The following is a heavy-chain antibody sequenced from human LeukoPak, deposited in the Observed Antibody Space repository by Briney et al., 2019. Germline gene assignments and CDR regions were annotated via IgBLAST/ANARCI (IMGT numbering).Heavy chain of an antibody. Sequence: ASVKVSCKASGYIFTGYRIHWVRQAPGQGLEWMAWIKPNSGDTKYAQKFQGRVTVTRDTSMTTAYMEVSRLRSDDTAVYYCARVSGVTRRGGYNFDYWGQGTLVTVSS. CDR2: IKPNSGDT. CDR1: GYIFTGYR. D-gene: IGHD5-24*01. V-gene: IGHV1-2*02. CDR3: ARVSGVTRRGGYNFDY. J-gene: IGHJ4*02.